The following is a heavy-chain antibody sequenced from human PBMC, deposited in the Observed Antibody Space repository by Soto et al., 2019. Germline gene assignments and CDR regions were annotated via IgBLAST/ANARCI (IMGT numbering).Heavy chain of an antibody. Sequence: EVQLVESGGGLVKPGGSLRLSCAASGFTIRSYSMNWVRQAPGKGLEWVSSISSSSSYIYYADSVKGRFTISRDNAKNSLYLQMNSLRAEDTAVYYCARDLPIAAASFDYWGQGTLVTVSS. V-gene: IGHV3-21*01. CDR2: ISSSSSYI. CDR3: ARDLPIAAASFDY. J-gene: IGHJ4*02. D-gene: IGHD6-13*01. CDR1: GFTIRSYS.